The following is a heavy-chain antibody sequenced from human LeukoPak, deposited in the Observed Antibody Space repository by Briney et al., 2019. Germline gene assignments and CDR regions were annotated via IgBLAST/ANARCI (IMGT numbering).Heavy chain of an antibody. D-gene: IGHD6-13*01. CDR1: GYTLTELS. CDR2: FDPEDGET. Sequence: GASVKVSCKVSGYTLTELSMHWVRQASGKGLEWMGGFDPEDGETIYAQKFQGRVTMTEDTSTDTAYMELSSLRSEDTAVYYCATLRPHDSSWYISNYYYFMDVWGKGTTVTVSS. CDR3: ATLRPHDSSWYISNYYYFMDV. V-gene: IGHV1-24*01. J-gene: IGHJ6*03.